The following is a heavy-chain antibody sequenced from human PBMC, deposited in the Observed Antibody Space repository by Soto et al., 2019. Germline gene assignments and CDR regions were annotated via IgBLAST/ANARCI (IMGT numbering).Heavy chain of an antibody. CDR1: GFTFSGYW. V-gene: IGHV3-7*03. D-gene: IGHD4-4*01. CDR3: ARATYSNAWYRFDL. CDR2: IKHDGSVQ. Sequence: QLVESGGGLVQPGGSLRLSCEASGFTFSGYWMSWVRQAPGKGLGWVADIKHDGSVQYYVDSVKGRFTISRDNAKKLLYLQMNGLRAEDTALYYCARATYSNAWYRFDLWGQGTLVTGSS. J-gene: IGHJ4*02.